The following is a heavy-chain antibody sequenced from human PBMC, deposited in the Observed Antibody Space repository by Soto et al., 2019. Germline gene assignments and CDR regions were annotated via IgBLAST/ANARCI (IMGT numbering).Heavy chain of an antibody. D-gene: IGHD1-26*01. Sequence: VQLVESGGGVVQPGGSLRLSCAASGFIFSTYGRHWVRQVPGKGLEWVAHISFDGSNEHYADSVKGRFTVSRDNAKNTLSLQMNRLRAEDTAVYYCTKEYIVGTTWVYCESGGQGTLFTVSS. J-gene: IGHJ4*02. CDR2: ISFDGSNE. CDR3: TKEYIVGTTWVYCES. CDR1: GFIFSTYG. V-gene: IGHV3-30*18.